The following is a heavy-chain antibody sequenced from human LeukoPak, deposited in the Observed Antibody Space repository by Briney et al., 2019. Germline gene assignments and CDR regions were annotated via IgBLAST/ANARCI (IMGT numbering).Heavy chain of an antibody. CDR3: ARSGLGRGETDY. Sequence: SETLSLTCAVSGGSISRSNGWSWVRPPPGKGLEWIVEIYQSGSTNYNPSLKSRVSISVDKSKSQFSLKLSSVTAADTAVYYCARSGLGRGETDYWGQGTLVIVSS. CDR2: IYQSGST. CDR1: GGSISRSNG. V-gene: IGHV4-4*02. D-gene: IGHD3-16*01. J-gene: IGHJ4*02.